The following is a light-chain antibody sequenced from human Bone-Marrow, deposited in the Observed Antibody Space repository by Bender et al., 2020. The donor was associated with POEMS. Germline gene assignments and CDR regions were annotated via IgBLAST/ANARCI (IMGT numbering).Light chain of an antibody. CDR1: NIGSKS. CDR3: QLWDFSLDHPGV. V-gene: IGLV3-21*02. CDR2: DAG. J-gene: IGLJ3*02. Sequence: SYVMTQPPSVSVAPGQTATIACGGNNIGSKSVHWYRQRPGQAPVLVISDAGDRPSGIPDRFSASNSGNTATLTISRVEAGDEAYYYCQLWDFSLDHPGVFGGGTKLTVL.